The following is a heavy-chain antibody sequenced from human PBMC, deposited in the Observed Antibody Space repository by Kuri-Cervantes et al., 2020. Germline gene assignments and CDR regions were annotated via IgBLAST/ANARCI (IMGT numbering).Heavy chain of an antibody. CDR3: ARRGFNYDSSGYPDY. J-gene: IGHJ4*02. Sequence: GGSLRLSCAASGFTFSDYYMSWIRQAPGKGLEWVSYISSSGSTIYYADSVKGRFTISRDNAKNSLYPQMNSLRAEDTAVYYCARRGFNYDSSGYPDYWGQGTLVTVSS. CDR2: ISSSGSTI. D-gene: IGHD3-22*01. V-gene: IGHV3-11*04. CDR1: GFTFSDYY.